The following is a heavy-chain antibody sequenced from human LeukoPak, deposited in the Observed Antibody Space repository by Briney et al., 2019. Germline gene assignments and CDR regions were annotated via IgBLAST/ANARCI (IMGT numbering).Heavy chain of an antibody. J-gene: IGHJ6*03. CDR2: ISWNSYDI. D-gene: IGHD1-26*01. CDR3: AKGVGTSYHYHMDV. V-gene: IGHV3-9*03. Sequence: GGSLRLSCAASGFTFDEYAMHWVRQPPGKGLEWVSGISWNSYDIGYADSVKGRFTISRDNAKNSLYLQMDSLRAEDMALYYCAKGVGTSYHYHMDVWGKGTTVIVSS. CDR1: GFTFDEYA.